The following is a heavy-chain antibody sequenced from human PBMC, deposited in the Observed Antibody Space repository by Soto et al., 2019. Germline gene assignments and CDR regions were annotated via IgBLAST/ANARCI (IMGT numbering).Heavy chain of an antibody. CDR1: GGSISSYY. V-gene: IGHV4-59*01. Sequence: QVQLQESGPGLVKPSETLSLTCTVSGGSISSYYWSWIRQPPGKGLEWIGYIYSSGSTNYNPSLKSRVTISVDTSKNQFSLKLSSVTAADTAVYYCARVEQQLGNWFDPWCQGTLVTVSS. CDR3: ARVEQQLGNWFDP. D-gene: IGHD6-13*01. CDR2: IYSSGST. J-gene: IGHJ5*02.